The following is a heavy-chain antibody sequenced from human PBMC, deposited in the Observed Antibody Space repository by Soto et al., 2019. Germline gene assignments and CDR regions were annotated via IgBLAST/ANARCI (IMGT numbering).Heavy chain of an antibody. CDR2: ISTTGSTI. D-gene: IGHD3-10*01. J-gene: IGHJ2*01. CDR3: ARAGGSGRSYWYVDP. Sequence: QVQLVESGGGLVKPGGSLRLSCAASGFTFSDYYMSWIRQAPGKGLEWVAYISTTGSTIYYPDSVKGRFTISRDNAKKSLYLHRSSLGAEDTAVYCCARAGGSGRSYWYVDPWGRGTLVTVSS. CDR1: GFTFSDYY. V-gene: IGHV3-11*01.